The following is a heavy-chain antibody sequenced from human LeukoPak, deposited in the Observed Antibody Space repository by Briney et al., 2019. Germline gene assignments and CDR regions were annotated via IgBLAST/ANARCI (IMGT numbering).Heavy chain of an antibody. J-gene: IGHJ4*02. CDR1: GFTFSSYA. V-gene: IGHV3-23*01. CDR3: AKDRGDILTGPIPFDY. Sequence: GGSLRLSCAASGFTFSSYAMSWVRQAPGKGLEWVSLISGSGGSTYYADSVKGRFTISRDNSKNTLYLQMNSLRAEDTAVYYCAKDRGDILTGPIPFDYWGQGTLVTVSS. CDR2: ISGSGGST. D-gene: IGHD3-9*01.